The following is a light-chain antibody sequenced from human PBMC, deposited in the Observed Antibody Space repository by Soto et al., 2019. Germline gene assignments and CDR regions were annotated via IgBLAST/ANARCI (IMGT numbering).Light chain of an antibody. J-gene: IGLJ2*01. V-gene: IGLV2-14*01. CDR2: QVT. Sequence: QSALTQPPSASGSPGQSVTISCTGTSSDVGASNFVSWYQQHPGKAPKLMIYQVTNRPSGVSHRFSGSRSANTASLTISGLRAEDEADYYCTSYTSSSTFVFGGGTKLTVL. CDR3: TSYTSSSTFV. CDR1: SSDVGASNF.